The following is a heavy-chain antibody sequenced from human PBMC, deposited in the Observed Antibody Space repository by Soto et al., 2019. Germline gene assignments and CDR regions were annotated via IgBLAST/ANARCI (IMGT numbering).Heavy chain of an antibody. CDR2: ISSSSSYI. CDR1: GFTFSSYS. CDR3: ARDYDILTGYARGGYYYGMDV. V-gene: IGHV3-21*01. J-gene: IGHJ6*02. D-gene: IGHD3-9*01. Sequence: EVQLVESGGGLVKPGGSLRLSCAASGFTFSSYSMNWVRQAPGKGLEWVSSISSSSSYIYYADSVKGRFTITRDNAKNSVYLQMNSLRAEDTAVYYCARDYDILTGYARGGYYYGMDVWGQGTTVTVSS.